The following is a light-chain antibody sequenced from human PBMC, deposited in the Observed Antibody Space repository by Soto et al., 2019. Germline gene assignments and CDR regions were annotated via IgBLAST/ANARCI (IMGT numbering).Light chain of an antibody. J-gene: IGLJ2*01. CDR2: GNT. Sequence: QSVLTQPPSVSGAPGRRVTISCTGSSSNIGAGYDVHWYQQLPGRAPNLLIYGNTNRPSGVPDRFSGSKSGTSASLAITGLQAEDEADYYCLSFDSSLSVVFGGGTKLTVL. CDR3: LSFDSSLSVV. V-gene: IGLV1-40*01. CDR1: SSNIGAGYD.